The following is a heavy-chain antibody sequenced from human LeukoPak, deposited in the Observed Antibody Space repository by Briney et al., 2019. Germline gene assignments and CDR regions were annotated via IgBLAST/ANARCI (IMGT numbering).Heavy chain of an antibody. J-gene: IGHJ4*02. V-gene: IGHV3-15*01. Sequence: GGSLRLSCAASGFTFSNAWMSWVRQAPGKGLEWVGRIKSKTYGGTTDYAAPVKGRFTISRDDSKNTLYLQMNSLKTEDTAVYYCTTDHYSSGNYWGQGTLVTVSS. CDR1: GFTFSNAW. D-gene: IGHD6-19*01. CDR3: TTDHYSSGNY. CDR2: IKSKTYGGTT.